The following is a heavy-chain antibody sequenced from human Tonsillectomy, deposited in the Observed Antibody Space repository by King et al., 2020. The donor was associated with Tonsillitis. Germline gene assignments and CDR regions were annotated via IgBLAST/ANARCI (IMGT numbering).Heavy chain of an antibody. CDR1: GFSFSGYG. D-gene: IGHD3-3*01. Sequence: VHLVESGGGVVQPGRTLRLSCAASGFSFSGYGMHWVRQAPGKGLEWVAVISYDGSNKYYAESVKGRFTISRDNSKNTLYLQMNRLRAEDTAVYYCAKGLDVWSGYYPGLRDAFDLWGQGTMVTVSS. CDR3: AKGLDVWSGYYPGLRDAFDL. CDR2: ISYDGSNK. J-gene: IGHJ3*01. V-gene: IGHV3-30*18.